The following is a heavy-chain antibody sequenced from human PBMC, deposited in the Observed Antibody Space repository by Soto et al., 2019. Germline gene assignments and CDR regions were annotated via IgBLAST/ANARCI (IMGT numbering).Heavy chain of an antibody. Sequence: QVQLVQSGAEVKKPGASVKVSCKASGYTFTSYAMHWVRQAPGQRLEWMGWINAGNGNTKYSQKFQGRVTITRDTSAITAYMELSSLRSEDTAVYYCARVTPKYSSGWYRNYYYYGMDVWGQGTTVTVSS. CDR1: GYTFTSYA. V-gene: IGHV1-3*01. CDR3: ARVTPKYSSGWYRNYYYYGMDV. J-gene: IGHJ6*02. CDR2: INAGNGNT. D-gene: IGHD6-19*01.